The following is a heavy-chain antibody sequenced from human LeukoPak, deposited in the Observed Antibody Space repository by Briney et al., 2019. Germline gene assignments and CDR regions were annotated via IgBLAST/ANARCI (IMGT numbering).Heavy chain of an antibody. D-gene: IGHD3-10*01. CDR2: IIPILGIA. CDR3: AALRVWFGELAYYYGMDV. J-gene: IGHJ6*02. V-gene: IGHV1-69*04. CDR1: GGTFSSYA. Sequence: GSSVKVSCKASGGTFSSYAISWVRQAPGQGLEWMGRIIPILGIANYAQKFQGRVTITADKSTSTAYMELSSLRSEDTAVYYCAALRVWFGELAYYYGMDVWGQGTTVTVSS.